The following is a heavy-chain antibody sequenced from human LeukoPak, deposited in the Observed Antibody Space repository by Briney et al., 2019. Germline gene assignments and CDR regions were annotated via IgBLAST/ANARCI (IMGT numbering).Heavy chain of an antibody. Sequence: SETLSLTCTVSGGSISTYFWSWIRQPPGKGLEWIGYIYYSGGTNYNPSLKSRVTISIDTSKNQFSLKLSSVTAADTAVYYCARLRYNNGWTKIDYWGQGTLVTVSS. CDR1: GGSISTYF. V-gene: IGHV4-59*08. J-gene: IGHJ4*02. D-gene: IGHD6-19*01. CDR3: ARLRYNNGWTKIDY. CDR2: IYYSGGT.